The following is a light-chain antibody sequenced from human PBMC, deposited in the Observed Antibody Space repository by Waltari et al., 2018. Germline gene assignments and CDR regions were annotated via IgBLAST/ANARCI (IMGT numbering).Light chain of an antibody. Sequence: QSALTQPPSVSGPPGQSVIISCTGTNSDADIFGRVSWYLPSPGTAPRLMIYEVSNRPSGVPDRFSGSKSGNTASLTISGLQAEDEGDYYCSSYTSSSTWVFGGGTKVTVL. CDR1: NSDADIFGR. V-gene: IGLV2-18*02. J-gene: IGLJ3*02. CDR2: EVS. CDR3: SSYTSSSTWV.